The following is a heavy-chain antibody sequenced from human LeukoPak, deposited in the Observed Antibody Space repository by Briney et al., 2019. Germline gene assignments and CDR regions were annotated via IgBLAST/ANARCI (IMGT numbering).Heavy chain of an antibody. CDR3: ARDPYGDYVGYYYGMDV. CDR2: IWYDGSNK. Sequence: PGRSLRLSCAASGFTFSSYGMHWVRQAPGKGLERVAVIWYDGSNKYYADSVKGRFTISRDNSKNTLYLQMNSLRAEDTAVYYCARDPYGDYVGYYYGMDVWGQGTTVTVSS. V-gene: IGHV3-33*01. J-gene: IGHJ6*02. CDR1: GFTFSSYG. D-gene: IGHD4-17*01.